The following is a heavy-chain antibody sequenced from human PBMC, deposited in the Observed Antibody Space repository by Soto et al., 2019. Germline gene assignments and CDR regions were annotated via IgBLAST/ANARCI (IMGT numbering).Heavy chain of an antibody. CDR1: GFTFSSHG. J-gene: IGHJ4*02. CDR2: ISSDERNK. CDR3: AKDQNVLRFLEWLTALDY. Sequence: QVQLVESGGGVVQPGRSLRLSCAASGFTFSSHGMHWVRQAPGKGLEWVAVISSDERNKYYGDSVKGRFTISRDNSKNTLYLHMNSLRIEDTAVYYCAKDQNVLRFLEWLTALDYWGQGTLVNVSS. V-gene: IGHV3-30*18. D-gene: IGHD3-3*01.